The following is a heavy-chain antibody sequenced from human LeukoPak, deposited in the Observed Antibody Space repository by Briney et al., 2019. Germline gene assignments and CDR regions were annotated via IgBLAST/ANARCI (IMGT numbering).Heavy chain of an antibody. CDR1: GFTFSSYW. V-gene: IGHV3-7*01. J-gene: IGHJ4*02. CDR2: IKHDGSEG. CDR3: ARDQANYFDDSGFSTY. Sequence: GGSLRLSCAASGFTFSSYWMTWVRQAPGKGLQWVANIKHDGSEGFYVDSVKGRFTISRDNAKNSVYLQMKSLRAEDTAVYYCARDQANYFDDSGFSTYWGQGTLVTVSS. D-gene: IGHD3-22*01.